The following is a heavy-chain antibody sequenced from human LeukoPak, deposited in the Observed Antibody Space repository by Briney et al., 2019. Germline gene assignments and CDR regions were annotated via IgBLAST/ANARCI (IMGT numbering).Heavy chain of an antibody. J-gene: IGHJ4*02. V-gene: IGHV1-69*13. Sequence: SVKVSCKVSGYTLTELSMHWVRQAPGQGLEWMGGIIPIFGTANYAQKFQGRVTITADESTSTAYMELSSLRSEDTAVYYCARDEVSVTTGWDWGQGTLVTVSS. CDR2: IIPIFGTA. D-gene: IGHD4-17*01. CDR1: GYTLTELS. CDR3: ARDEVSVTTGWD.